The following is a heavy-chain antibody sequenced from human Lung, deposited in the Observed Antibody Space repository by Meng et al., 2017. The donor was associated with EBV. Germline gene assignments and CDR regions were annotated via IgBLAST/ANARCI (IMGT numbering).Heavy chain of an antibody. J-gene: IGHJ4*02. Sequence: VRLVQLGAEVKKPGPPVKLSCKPSGYSFTAHAIHWVRQAPGQSLEWMGWISGDNGNTRYSQKFQGRVTITRGPSARTAYMELNSLRSEDTAVYYCASHLLGYCSGGICYSSEWGQGTLVTVSS. V-gene: IGHV1-3*01. CDR2: ISGDNGNT. CDR1: GYSFTAHA. CDR3: ASHLLGYCSGGICYSSE. D-gene: IGHD2-15*01.